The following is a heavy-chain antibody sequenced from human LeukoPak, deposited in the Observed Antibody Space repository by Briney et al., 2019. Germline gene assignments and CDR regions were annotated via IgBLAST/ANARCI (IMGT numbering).Heavy chain of an antibody. D-gene: IGHD3-9*01. Sequence: GASLRLSCAASGFTFSNYAMSWVRQAPGKGLEWVSAITGSGGNTYYADSVKGRFTISRDNSKNTVFLQMNSLRAEDTAVYYCAKWGDYDVLTGYYVSDYWGQGTLATVSS. CDR2: ITGSGGNT. J-gene: IGHJ4*02. CDR1: GFTFSNYA. CDR3: AKWGDYDVLTGYYVSDY. V-gene: IGHV3-23*01.